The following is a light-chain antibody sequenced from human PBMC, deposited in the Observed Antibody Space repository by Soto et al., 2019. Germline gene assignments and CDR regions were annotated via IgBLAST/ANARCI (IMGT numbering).Light chain of an antibody. J-gene: IGKJ1*01. V-gene: IGKV3-20*01. Sequence: EIVLTQSPGTLSLSPGERATLSCRASQSISSNYLAWYQQKPGQAPRLLIYDAFSRAVGIPDNFSGSGSGTDFTLTIYRLEPEDFAVYYCQQYGTSPWTFGQGTKVEIK. CDR2: DAF. CDR1: QSISSNY. CDR3: QQYGTSPWT.